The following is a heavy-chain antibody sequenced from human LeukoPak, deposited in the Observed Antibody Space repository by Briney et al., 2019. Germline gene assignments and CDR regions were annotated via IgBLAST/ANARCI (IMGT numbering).Heavy chain of an antibody. CDR3: ARVEAGSVYNWFDP. CDR1: GGSISSGGYS. J-gene: IGHJ5*02. V-gene: IGHV4-30-2*01. D-gene: IGHD3-10*01. CDR2: IYHSGST. Sequence: PSETLSLTCAVSGGSISSGGYSWSWIRQPPGKGLEWIGYIYHSGSTYYNPSLKSRVTISVDRSKNQFSLKLSSVTAADTAVYYCARVEAGSVYNWFDPWGQGTLVTVSS.